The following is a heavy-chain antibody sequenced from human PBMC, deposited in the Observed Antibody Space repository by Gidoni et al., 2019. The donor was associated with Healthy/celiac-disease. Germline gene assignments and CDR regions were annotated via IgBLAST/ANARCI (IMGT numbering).Heavy chain of an antibody. V-gene: IGHV3-15*01. D-gene: IGHD4-17*01. CDR3: TTDYGDYEAFDY. J-gene: IGHJ4*02. CDR1: GFTFSNAW. Sequence: EVQLVESGGGLVKPGGSLRLSCAASGFTFSNAWMSWVRQAPGKGLEWVGRIKSKTDGGTTDYAAPVKGRFTISRDDSKNTLYLQMNSLKTEDTAVYYCTTDYGDYEAFDYWGQGTLVTVSS. CDR2: IKSKTDGGTT.